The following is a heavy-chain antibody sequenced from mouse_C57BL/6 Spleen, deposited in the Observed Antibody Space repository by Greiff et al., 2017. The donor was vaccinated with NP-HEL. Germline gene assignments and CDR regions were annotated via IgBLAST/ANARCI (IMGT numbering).Heavy chain of an antibody. CDR1: GYSITSDY. V-gene: IGHV3-8*01. CDR3: ARYKDYGSSFYAMDY. CDR2: ISYSGST. J-gene: IGHJ4*01. D-gene: IGHD1-1*01. Sequence: EVQGVESGPGLAKPSQTLSLTCSVTGYSITSDYWNWIRKFPGNKLEYMGYISYSGSTYYNPSLKSRISITRDTSKNQYYLQLNSVTTEDTATYYCARYKDYGSSFYAMDYWGQGTSVTVSS.